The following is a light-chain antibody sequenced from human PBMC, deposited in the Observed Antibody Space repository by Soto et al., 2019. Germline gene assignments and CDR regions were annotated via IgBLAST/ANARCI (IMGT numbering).Light chain of an antibody. J-gene: IGLJ1*01. V-gene: IGLV2-14*01. CDR1: SSDRGGYNS. CDR2: DVS. Sequence: QSVLTQPASGSGSPGQSITISRTGTSSDRGGYNSVSWYQQHPGKAPKLMIYDVSNRPSGVSNRFSGSKSGNTASLTISGLQAEDEADYYCSSYTSSSALVFGTGTKVTVL. CDR3: SSYTSSSALV.